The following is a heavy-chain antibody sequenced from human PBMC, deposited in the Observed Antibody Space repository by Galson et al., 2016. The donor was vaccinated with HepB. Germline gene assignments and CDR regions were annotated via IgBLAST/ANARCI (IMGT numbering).Heavy chain of an antibody. Sequence: SETLSLTCTVFGESFNSYSWTWIRQPPGKGLEWIGEIHHSGSTNYNPSLKSRVTISVDTSKEQFSLKLNSVTATDTAVYFCARNNSDYEGALDVWGQGTTVTVSS. D-gene: IGHD4-11*01. CDR1: GESFNSYS. CDR3: ARNNSDYEGALDV. J-gene: IGHJ6*02. CDR2: IHHSGST. V-gene: IGHV4-34*01.